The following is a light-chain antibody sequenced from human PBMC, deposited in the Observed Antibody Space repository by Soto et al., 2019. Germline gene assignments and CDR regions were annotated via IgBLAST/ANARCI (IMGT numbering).Light chain of an antibody. CDR1: SSNIGAGYH. J-gene: IGLJ3*02. V-gene: IGLV1-40*01. Sequence: QLVLTQPPSVSGAPGQRVTISCTGSSSNIGAGYHVHWYQQLPGTAPKLLIYGNNNRPSGVPDRFSGSRSGTSASLAITGLQAEDGADYYCQSYDSSLSASVFGGGTKLTVL. CDR3: QSYDSSLSASV. CDR2: GNN.